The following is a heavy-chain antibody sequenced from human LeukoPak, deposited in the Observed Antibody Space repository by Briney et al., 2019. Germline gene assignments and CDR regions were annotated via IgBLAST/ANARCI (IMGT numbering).Heavy chain of an antibody. D-gene: IGHD6-19*01. CDR1: GGSISNTNYY. Sequence: SETLSLTCTVSGGSISNTNYYWGWIRQPPGKGLEWIGTIYYSGSTYYNPSLKSRVTISVDTSKNHFSLKLSSVTAADTAVYYCASSGWYEGGVYWGQGTLVTVSS. CDR3: ASSGWYEGGVY. J-gene: IGHJ4*02. V-gene: IGHV4-39*02. CDR2: IYYSGST.